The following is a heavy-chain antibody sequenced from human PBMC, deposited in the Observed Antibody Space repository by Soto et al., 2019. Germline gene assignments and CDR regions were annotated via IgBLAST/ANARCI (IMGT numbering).Heavy chain of an antibody. J-gene: IGHJ4*02. CDR1: GYTFTSYA. CDR3: ARDLGGWPDY. D-gene: IGHD6-19*01. CDR2: INAGNGNT. V-gene: IGHV1-3*01. Sequence: QVQLVQSGAEVKKPGASVKVSCKASGYTFTSYAIHWVRQAPGQRLEWMGWINAGNGNTKYSQKFQDRVTITRDTSASTAYMERSSLRSEDTAVYYCARDLGGWPDYWGRGTLVTVSS.